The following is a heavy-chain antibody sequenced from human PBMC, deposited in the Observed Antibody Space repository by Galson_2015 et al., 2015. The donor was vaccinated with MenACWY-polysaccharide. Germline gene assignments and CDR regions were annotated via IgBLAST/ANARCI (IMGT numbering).Heavy chain of an antibody. V-gene: IGHV5-51*01. D-gene: IGHD1-7*01. CDR1: GSGFPNYW. Sequence: SGDAAVQPGESLSISCGGSGSGFPNYWVGWVRQVLGTGLVWMGIIYPGESDTLYSPSFQGQVTISVDKSIATAYVQWSSPKASDTAMYYCARHGTKAVYGDSPDYWGQGTLVTVSS. CDR2: IYPGESDT. CDR3: ARHGTKAVYGDSPDY. J-gene: IGHJ4*02.